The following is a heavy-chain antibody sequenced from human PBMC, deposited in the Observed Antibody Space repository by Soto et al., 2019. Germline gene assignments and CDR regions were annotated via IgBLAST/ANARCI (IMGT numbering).Heavy chain of an antibody. V-gene: IGHV1-18*01. J-gene: IGHJ4*02. CDR3: ARSPYSSGYYYAIDY. D-gene: IGHD3-22*01. Sequence: ASVKVSCKASGYTFMSYGISWVRQAPGQGLEWMGWISAYNGNTNYAQKLQGRVTMTRDTSTSTVYMDLSSLRSEDSAVYYCARSPYSSGYYYAIDYWGRGTQVTVSS. CDR1: GYTFMSYG. CDR2: ISAYNGNT.